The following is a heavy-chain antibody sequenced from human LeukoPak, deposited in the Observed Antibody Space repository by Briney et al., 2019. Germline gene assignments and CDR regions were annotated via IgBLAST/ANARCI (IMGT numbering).Heavy chain of an antibody. J-gene: IGHJ4*02. CDR3: ARLTPVLEVDY. D-gene: IGHD1-14*01. V-gene: IGHV4-39*01. CDR2: IYYSGST. Sequence: ASETLSLTCTVSGGSISSSSYYWGWIRQPPGKGLEWIGSIYYSGSTYYKPSLKSRVTISVDTSKKQISLKLTSVTAADTAVYYCARLTPVLEVDYWGQGTLVTVSS. CDR1: GGSISSSSYY.